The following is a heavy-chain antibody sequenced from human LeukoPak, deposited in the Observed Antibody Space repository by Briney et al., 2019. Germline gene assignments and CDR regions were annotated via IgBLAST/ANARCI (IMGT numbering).Heavy chain of an antibody. CDR3: ARGKRAVAGTYYYYGMDV. J-gene: IGHJ6*02. V-gene: IGHV4-59*01. D-gene: IGHD6-19*01. Sequence: PSETLSLTCTVSGGSISSYYWSWIRQPPGKGLEWIGYIYYSGSTNYNPSLKSRVTISVDTPKNQFSLKLSSVTAADTAVYYCARGKRAVAGTYYYYGMDVWGQGTTVTVSS. CDR1: GGSISSYY. CDR2: IYYSGST.